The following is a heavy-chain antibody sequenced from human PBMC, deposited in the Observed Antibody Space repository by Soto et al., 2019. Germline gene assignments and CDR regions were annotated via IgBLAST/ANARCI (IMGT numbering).Heavy chain of an antibody. CDR1: GGSFSGYY. V-gene: IGHV4-34*01. D-gene: IGHD6-13*01. J-gene: IGHJ6*03. Sequence: SETLSLTCAVYGGSFSGYYWSWIRQPPGKGLEWIGEINHSGSTNYNPSLKSRVTISVDTSKNQFSLKLSSVTAADTAVYYCARAAAGTVYYYYMGVWGKGTTVTVAS. CDR3: ARAAAGTVYYYYMGV. CDR2: INHSGST.